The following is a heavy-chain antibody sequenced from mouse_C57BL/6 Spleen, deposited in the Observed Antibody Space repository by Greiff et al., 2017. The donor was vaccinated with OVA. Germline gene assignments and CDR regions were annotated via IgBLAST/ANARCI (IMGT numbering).Heavy chain of an antibody. CDR1: GYTFTDYY. V-gene: IGHV1-26*01. J-gene: IGHJ2*01. CDR2: INPNNGGT. Sequence: VQLQQSGPELVKPGASVKISCKASGYTFTDYYMNWVKQSHGKSLEWIGDINPNNGGTSYNQKFKGKATLTVDKSSSTAYMELRSLTSADSAVYYGSRADYYGLAYWGQGTTLTVSS. CDR3: SRADYYGLAY. D-gene: IGHD1-2*01.